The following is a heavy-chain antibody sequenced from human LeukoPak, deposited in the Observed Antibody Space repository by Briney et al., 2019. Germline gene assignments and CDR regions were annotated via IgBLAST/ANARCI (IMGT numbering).Heavy chain of an antibody. Sequence: ASVKVSCKASGYTFTSYGISWVRQAPGQGLEWMGWISAYNGNTNYVQKLQGRVTMTTDTSTSTAYMELRSLRSDDTAVYYCARIDRFGELLRYNCWGQGTLVTVSS. CDR1: GYTFTSYG. D-gene: IGHD3-10*01. J-gene: IGHJ4*02. CDR3: ARIDRFGELLRYNC. V-gene: IGHV1-18*01. CDR2: ISAYNGNT.